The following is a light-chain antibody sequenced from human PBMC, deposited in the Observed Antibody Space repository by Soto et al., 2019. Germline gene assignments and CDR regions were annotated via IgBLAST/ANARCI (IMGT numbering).Light chain of an antibody. Sequence: QPVLTQPASVSGSPGQSITISCTGTSSDVGSYNLVSWYQQHPGKAPKLMIYEGSKRPSGVSNRFSGSKSGNTASLTISGLQAEDEADYYCCSYAGSRTSYVFGTGTQLTVL. CDR2: EGS. J-gene: IGLJ1*01. CDR1: SSDVGSYNL. CDR3: CSYAGSRTSYV. V-gene: IGLV2-23*01.